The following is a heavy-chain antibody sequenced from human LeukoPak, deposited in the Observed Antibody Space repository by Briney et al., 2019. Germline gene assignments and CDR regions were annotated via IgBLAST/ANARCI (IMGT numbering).Heavy chain of an antibody. CDR3: AREYYYGSGSYGMDV. CDR1: GGSFSGYY. J-gene: IGHJ6*02. CDR2: INHSGST. Sequence: SETLSLTCAVYGGSFSGYYWSWIRQPPGKGLEWIGEINHSGSTNYNPSLKSRVTISVDRSKNQFSLKLSSVTAADTAVYYCAREYYYGSGSYGMDVWGQGTTVTVSS. D-gene: IGHD3-10*01. V-gene: IGHV4-34*01.